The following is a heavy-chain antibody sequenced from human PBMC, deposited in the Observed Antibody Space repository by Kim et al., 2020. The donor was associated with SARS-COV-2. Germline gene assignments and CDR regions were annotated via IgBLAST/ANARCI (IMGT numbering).Heavy chain of an antibody. Sequence: ASVKVSCKASGYSFTSHGLNWVRQAPGQGLEWMGWISTSTANPTYAQGFTGRFVFSLDTSVSTAYLQITSLKGDDTAVYYCARRDSGTYSTIGYWGQGTLVTVSS. CDR1: GYSFTSHG. CDR2: ISTSTANP. D-gene: IGHD1-26*01. CDR3: ARRDSGTYSTIGY. J-gene: IGHJ4*02. V-gene: IGHV7-4-1*02.